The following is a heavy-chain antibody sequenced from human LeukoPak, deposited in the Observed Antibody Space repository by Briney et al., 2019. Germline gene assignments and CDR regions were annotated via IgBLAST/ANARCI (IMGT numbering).Heavy chain of an antibody. CDR1: RDTFNNYA. Sequence: ASVKVSCKASRDTFNNYAIGWVRQAPGQGLEWMGRYIPIFATTKYAQKFQDRVTMTADESTSTAYMELRSLRSGDTAVYYCATVVVYGITTLWYFDLWGRGTLVTVSS. D-gene: IGHD4-11*01. J-gene: IGHJ2*01. CDR3: ATVVVYGITTLWYFDL. CDR2: YIPIFATT. V-gene: IGHV1-69*13.